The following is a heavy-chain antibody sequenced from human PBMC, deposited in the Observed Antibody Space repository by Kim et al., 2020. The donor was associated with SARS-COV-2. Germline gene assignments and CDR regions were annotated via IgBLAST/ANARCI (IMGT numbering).Heavy chain of an antibody. CDR2: MNPNLGNT. Sequence: ASVKVSCKSSGYSFTGYDINWVRQATGQGLEWMGWMNPNLGNTGYAQKFQGRVTLTWDTSIRTAYMELTGLKSEDTAVYYCARRTLSPDYKSFAMDVWG. CDR3: ARRTLSPDYKSFAMDV. D-gene: IGHD4-4*01. V-gene: IGHV1-8*01. CDR1: GYSFTGYD. J-gene: IGHJ6*02.